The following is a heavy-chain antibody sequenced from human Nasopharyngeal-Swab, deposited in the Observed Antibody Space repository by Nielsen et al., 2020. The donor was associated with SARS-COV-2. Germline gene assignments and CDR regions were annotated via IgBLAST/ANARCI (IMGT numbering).Heavy chain of an antibody. Sequence: GESLKISCAASGFTFTDYTMHWVRQPPGQGLEWMAIMSYNGSNRYYADSVKGRFTFSRDNSKNTLYLQMTSLRAEDTAVYYCARGSRRAIVGATAYWGQGTLVTVSS. CDR2: MSYNGSNR. J-gene: IGHJ4*02. CDR3: ARGSRRAIVGATAY. D-gene: IGHD1-26*01. V-gene: IGHV3-30*14. CDR1: GFTFTDYT.